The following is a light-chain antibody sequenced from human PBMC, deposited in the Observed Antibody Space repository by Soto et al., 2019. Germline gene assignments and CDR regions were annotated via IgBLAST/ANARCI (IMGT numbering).Light chain of an antibody. Sequence: EIVLTQSPGTLSFSPGERATLSCRASHSVSSSYLAWYQQKPGQAPRLLIYAASSRATGIPDRFSGSGSGTGFTLTISRLEPADFAVYYCQQYGSSLPWTFGQGTKVDIK. V-gene: IGKV3-20*01. CDR1: HSVSSSY. J-gene: IGKJ1*01. CDR3: QQYGSSLPWT. CDR2: AAS.